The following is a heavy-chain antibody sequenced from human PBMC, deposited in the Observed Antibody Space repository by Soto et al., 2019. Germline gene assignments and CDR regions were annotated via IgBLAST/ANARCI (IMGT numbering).Heavy chain of an antibody. V-gene: IGHV3-9*01. CDR1: GFTFDDYA. CDR2: ISWNSGSI. D-gene: IGHD4-17*01. CDR3: AKDPSDGDYSAVGAFDI. Sequence: EVQLVESGGGLVQPGRSLRLSCAASGFTFDDYAMHWVRQAPGKGLEWVSGISWNSGSIGYADSVKGRFTISRDNAKNSLYLQMNSLSAEDTALYYCAKDPSDGDYSAVGAFDIWGQGTMVTVSS. J-gene: IGHJ3*02.